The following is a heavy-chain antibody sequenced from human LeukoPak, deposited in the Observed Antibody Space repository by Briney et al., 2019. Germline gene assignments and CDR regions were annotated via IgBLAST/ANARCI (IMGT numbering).Heavy chain of an antibody. D-gene: IGHD2-2*01. J-gene: IGHJ6*03. CDR2: INPNSGGT. CDR3: ARDDYYNSTSCYACGYYYYYMDV. Sequence: ASVKVSCKASGYTFTGYYMHWVRQAPGQGLEGVGWINPNSGGTNYAQKFQGRVTMSRDTPIRAAYMELSRLRSDDTAGYYCARDDYYNSTSCYACGYYYYYMDVWGKGTTVTVSS. CDR1: GYTFTGYY. V-gene: IGHV1-2*02.